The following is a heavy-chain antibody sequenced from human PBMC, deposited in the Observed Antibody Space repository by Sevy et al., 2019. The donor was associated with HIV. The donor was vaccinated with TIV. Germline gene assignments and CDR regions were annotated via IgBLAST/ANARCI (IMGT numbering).Heavy chain of an antibody. CDR1: GFTLSSYW. CDR2: INSDGSST. Sequence: GGSLRLSCAASGFTLSSYWMHWVRQAPGKGLVWVSRINSDGSSTSYADSVKGRFTISRDNAKNTLYLQMNSLRAEDTAVYYCARDTAQGYCSGGSCFSDYWGQGTLVTVSS. D-gene: IGHD2-15*01. J-gene: IGHJ4*02. V-gene: IGHV3-74*01. CDR3: ARDTAQGYCSGGSCFSDY.